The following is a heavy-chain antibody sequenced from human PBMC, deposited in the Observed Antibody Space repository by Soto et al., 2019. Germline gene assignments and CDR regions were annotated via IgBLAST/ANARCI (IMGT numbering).Heavy chain of an antibody. CDR1: GGSINSGDSY. CDR2: IYYTGST. V-gene: IGHV4-31*03. CDR3: ARSARPPTDFHS. D-gene: IGHD6-25*01. Sequence: TLSLTCSVSGGSINSGDSYWNWIRQNPGKGLEWIGFIYYTGSTYCSPSLRSRCSMSLDTSENQFSLKLSSVTAADTAVYYCARSARPPTDFHSWGQGILVTVS. J-gene: IGHJ4*02.